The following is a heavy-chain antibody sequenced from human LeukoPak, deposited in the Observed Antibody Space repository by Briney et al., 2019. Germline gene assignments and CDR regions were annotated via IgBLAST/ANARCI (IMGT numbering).Heavy chain of an antibody. CDR1: GGSISRYY. V-gene: IGHV4-59*01. CDR3: ARGMAPDYFDY. Sequence: SETLSLTCTVSGGSISRYYWRWVRQPPGKGLEWGGYIYYSGSTNYNPSLKTRVTISVDTSKNQFSLKLSSVTAADTAVYYCARGMAPDYFDYWGQGTLVTVSS. CDR2: IYYSGST. D-gene: IGHD5-24*01. J-gene: IGHJ4*02.